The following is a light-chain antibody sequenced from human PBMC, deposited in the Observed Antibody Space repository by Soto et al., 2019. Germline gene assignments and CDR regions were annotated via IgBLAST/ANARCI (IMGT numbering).Light chain of an antibody. CDR2: DAS. Sequence: DIQISKSPSSLSASVGDRVTITCQASQDISNYLNWYQQKSGKPPKLLIYDASHLETGVPPRFSGAGSGTEFALTISSLQPEDVTTYYCQQDNSCPWTFGLGTKVDI. V-gene: IGKV1-33*01. J-gene: IGKJ1*01. CDR1: QDISNY. CDR3: QQDNSCPWT.